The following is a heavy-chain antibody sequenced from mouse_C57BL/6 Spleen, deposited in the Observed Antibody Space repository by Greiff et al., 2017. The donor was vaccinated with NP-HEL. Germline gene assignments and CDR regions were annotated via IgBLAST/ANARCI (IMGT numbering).Heavy chain of an antibody. Sequence: VQLVESGAELARPGASVKLSCKASGYTFTSYGISWVKQRTGQGLEWIGEIYPRSGNTYYNEKFKGKATLTADKSSSTAYMELRSLTSEDSAVYFCARRGGFIKGYFDYWGQGTTLTVSS. J-gene: IGHJ2*01. CDR1: GYTFTSYG. D-gene: IGHD1-1*01. CDR2: IYPRSGNT. V-gene: IGHV1-81*01. CDR3: ARRGGFIKGYFDY.